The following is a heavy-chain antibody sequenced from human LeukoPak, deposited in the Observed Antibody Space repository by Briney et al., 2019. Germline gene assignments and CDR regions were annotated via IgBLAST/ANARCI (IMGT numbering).Heavy chain of an antibody. Sequence: ASVKVSCKASGYTFTGYYMHWVRQAPGQGLEWMGWINPNSGGTNYAQKFQGRVTMTRDTSISTAYMELSRLRSDDTVVYYCARTTEGGYTYDYFYYYYMDVWGKGTTVTISS. J-gene: IGHJ6*03. V-gene: IGHV1-2*02. CDR1: GYTFTGYY. CDR3: ARTTEGGYTYDYFYYYYMDV. D-gene: IGHD5-18*01. CDR2: INPNSGGT.